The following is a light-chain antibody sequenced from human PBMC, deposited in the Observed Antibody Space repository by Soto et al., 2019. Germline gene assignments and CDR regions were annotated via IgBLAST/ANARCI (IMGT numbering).Light chain of an antibody. CDR2: EVT. V-gene: IGLV2-14*01. Sequence: QSALTQPASVSGSPGRSITISCTGTSSDVGGYNYVSWYQQHPGKAPKLMIYEVTNRPSGVSNRFSGSKSGNKASLPISGLQAEDEANYYCSSYTSSSSLGVFGGGTKLTVL. CDR1: SSDVGGYNY. J-gene: IGLJ3*02. CDR3: SSYTSSSSLGV.